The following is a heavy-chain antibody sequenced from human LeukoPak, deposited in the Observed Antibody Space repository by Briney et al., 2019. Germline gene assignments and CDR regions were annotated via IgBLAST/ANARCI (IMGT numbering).Heavy chain of an antibody. CDR2: ISYDGSNK. Sequence: PGGSLRLSCAASGFTFSSYGMHWVRQAPGKGLEWVAVISYDGSNKYYADSVKGRFTISRDNSKNTLYLQMNSLRAEDTAVYYRAKDLYKARVVVPAGMDVWGQGTTVTVSS. J-gene: IGHJ6*02. CDR1: GFTFSSYG. CDR3: AKDLYKARVVVPAGMDV. D-gene: IGHD2-2*01. V-gene: IGHV3-30*18.